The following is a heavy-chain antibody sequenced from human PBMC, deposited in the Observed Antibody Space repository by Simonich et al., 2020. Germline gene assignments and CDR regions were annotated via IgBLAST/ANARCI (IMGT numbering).Heavy chain of an antibody. CDR3: ARDSPRSYYFDY. Sequence: QVQLVESGGGVVQPGRSLRLSCAASGFTFSSYGMHWVRQAPGKGLECVEGIWYDGSNKYYADSVKGRFTISRDNSKNTLYLQMNSLRAEDTAVYYCARDSPRSYYFDYWGQGTLVTVSS. V-gene: IGHV3-33*01. CDR1: GFTFSSYG. D-gene: IGHD1-26*01. CDR2: IWYDGSNK. J-gene: IGHJ4*02.